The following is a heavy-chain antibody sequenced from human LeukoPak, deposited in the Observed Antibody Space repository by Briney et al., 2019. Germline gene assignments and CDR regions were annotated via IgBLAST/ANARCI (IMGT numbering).Heavy chain of an antibody. Sequence: PGGSLRLSCAASGFTFSSYSMNWVRQAPGKGLEWVSSISSSSSCIYYADSVKGRFTISRDNAKNSLYLQMNSLRAEDTAVYYCGRGYPYYFDHWGQGTLVTVSS. CDR2: ISSSSSCI. J-gene: IGHJ4*02. CDR3: GRGYPYYFDH. D-gene: IGHD3-22*01. CDR1: GFTFSSYS. V-gene: IGHV3-21*01.